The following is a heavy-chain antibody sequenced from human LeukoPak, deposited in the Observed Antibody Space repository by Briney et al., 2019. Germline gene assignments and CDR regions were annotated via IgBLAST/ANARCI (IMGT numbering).Heavy chain of an antibody. J-gene: IGHJ4*02. CDR1: GFTFGDYA. CDR2: IRSKAYGGTT. Sequence: GGSLRLSCTASGFTFGDYAMSWVRQAPGKGLEWVGFIRSKAYGGTTEYAASVKGRFTISRDDSKSIAYLQMNSLKTEDTAVYYCTRVDSSGYSYWGQGTLVTVSS. D-gene: IGHD3-22*01. V-gene: IGHV3-49*04. CDR3: TRVDSSGYSY.